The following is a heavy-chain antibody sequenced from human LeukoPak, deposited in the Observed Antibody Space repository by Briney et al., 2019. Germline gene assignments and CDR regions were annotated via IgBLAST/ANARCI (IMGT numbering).Heavy chain of an antibody. V-gene: IGHV3-74*01. CDR3: ARALPPSVNTPWK. CDR2: ISSDGSST. J-gene: IGHJ4*02. CDR1: GFTFSSYW. Sequence: PPGGSLRFSCAASGFTFSSYWMHWVRQAPGKGLVWVSRISSDGSSTSYADSVKGRFTIFRDNAKNTLYLQMNSLGAEDTAVYYCARALPPSVNTPWKWGQGTQVTVSS. D-gene: IGHD1-1*01.